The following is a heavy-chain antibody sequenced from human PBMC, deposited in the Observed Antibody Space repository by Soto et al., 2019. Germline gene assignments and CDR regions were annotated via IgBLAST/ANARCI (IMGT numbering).Heavy chain of an antibody. CDR1: RASISSSYW. CDR3: ARDFKGDYVSGIDV. V-gene: IGHV4-4*02. CDR2: IYHSGST. D-gene: IGHD4-17*01. Sequence: SETLSLTCAVSRASISSSYWWNWVRQPPGKGLEWIGEIYHSGSTNYNPTLKSRATISIDKSKSQLSRKLSSVTAADTAVYYCARDFKGDYVSGIDVWGQGTTVT. J-gene: IGHJ6*02.